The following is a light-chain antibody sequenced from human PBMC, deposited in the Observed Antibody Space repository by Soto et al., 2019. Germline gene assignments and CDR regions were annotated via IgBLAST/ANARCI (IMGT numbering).Light chain of an antibody. CDR1: QSVSNN. J-gene: IGKJ5*01. V-gene: IGKV3-11*01. Sequence: EIVLTQSPGTLSLSPGERATFSCRASQSVSNNLAWYQQKPGQAPRLLIFGAFNRATGIPARFSGSGSGTDFTLTISSLEPEDSAVYYCQQRNVWPPVTFGQGTRLEIK. CDR2: GAF. CDR3: QQRNVWPPVT.